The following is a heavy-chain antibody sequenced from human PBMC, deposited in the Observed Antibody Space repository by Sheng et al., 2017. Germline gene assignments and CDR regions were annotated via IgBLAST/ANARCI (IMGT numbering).Heavy chain of an antibody. CDR3: ARPYDYVWGSPPY. D-gene: IGHD3-16*01. CDR1: GGSLSSSSYY. Sequence: QLQLQESGPGLVKPSETLSLTCTVSGGSLSSSSYYWGWIRQPPGKGLEWIGSIYYTGSTYYNPSLKSRVTISVDTSKNQFSLKLSSVTAADTAVYYCARPYDYVWGSPPYWGQGTLVTVSS. J-gene: IGHJ4*02. CDR2: IYYTGST. V-gene: IGHV4-39*01.